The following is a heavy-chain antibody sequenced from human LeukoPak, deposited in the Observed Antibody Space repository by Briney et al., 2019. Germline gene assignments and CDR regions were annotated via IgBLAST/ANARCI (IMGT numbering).Heavy chain of an antibody. CDR1: GGSISSSSYY. D-gene: IGHD4-17*01. CDR3: ARDPGYGERPFDY. J-gene: IGHJ4*02. CDR2: IYHSGST. Sequence: PSETLSLTCTVSGGSISSSSYYWGWIRQPPGKGLEWIGSIYHSGSTYYNPSLKSRVTISVDTSKNQFSLKLSSVTAADTAVYYCARDPGYGERPFDYWGQGTLVTVSS. V-gene: IGHV4-39*07.